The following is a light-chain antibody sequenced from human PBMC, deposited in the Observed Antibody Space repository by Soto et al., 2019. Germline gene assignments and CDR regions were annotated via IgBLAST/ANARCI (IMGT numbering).Light chain of an antibody. CDR3: QQYDNSPFT. V-gene: IGKV3-20*01. Sequence: EIVLTQSPGTLSLSPGERATLSCRASQSLRSSNYLAWYQQKPGQAPRLLIYDASSRATGIPDRFSGSGSGTDFTLTINRLEPEDFAVYYCQQYDNSPFTFGPVTKVDIK. J-gene: IGKJ3*01. CDR2: DAS. CDR1: QSLRSSNY.